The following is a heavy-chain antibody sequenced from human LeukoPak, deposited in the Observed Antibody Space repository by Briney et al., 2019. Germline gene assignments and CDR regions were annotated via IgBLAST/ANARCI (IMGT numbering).Heavy chain of an antibody. CDR2: ISYDASNK. V-gene: IGHV3-30*04. Sequence: GGSLRLSCAASGFSFSSFAMHWVRQAPGKGLEWVAVISYDASNKYYAESVKGRFTISRDNSKNTLYLQMDSLSAEDTAVYYCVKVDTWGQGTLVTVSS. D-gene: IGHD5-18*01. CDR3: VKVDT. CDR1: GFSFSSFA. J-gene: IGHJ4*02.